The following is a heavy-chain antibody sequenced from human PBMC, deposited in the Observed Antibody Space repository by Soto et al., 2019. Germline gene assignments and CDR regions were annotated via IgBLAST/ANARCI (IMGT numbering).Heavy chain of an antibody. D-gene: IGHD1-26*01. Sequence: GGSLRLSCTASGFSLSDHYVEWVRQAPGKGLEWVGRTRNKANSYTTEYAASVRGRFTISRDDSRNSLYLQMDSLKTEDTAVYYCARSLVGARFDYWGQGTLVTVS. CDR2: TRNKANSYTT. V-gene: IGHV3-72*01. CDR3: ARSLVGARFDY. CDR1: GFSLSDHY. J-gene: IGHJ4*02.